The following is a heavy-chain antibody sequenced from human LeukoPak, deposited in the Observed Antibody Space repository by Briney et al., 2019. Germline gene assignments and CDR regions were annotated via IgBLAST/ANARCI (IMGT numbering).Heavy chain of an antibody. J-gene: IGHJ4*02. CDR2: IKHDGSEN. V-gene: IGHV3-7*01. Sequence: GGSLRLSCAASGFTFSNSWMSWVRQAPGKGLEWVANIKHDGSENFYVDSVKGRFTISRDNAKNSLYLQMNSLRDEDTAVYYCARDSVAGPYWGPGTLVTVSS. CDR3: ARDSVAGPY. D-gene: IGHD6-19*01. CDR1: GFTFSNSW.